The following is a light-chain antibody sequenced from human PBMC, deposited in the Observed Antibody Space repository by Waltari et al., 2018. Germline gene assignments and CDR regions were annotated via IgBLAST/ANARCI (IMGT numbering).Light chain of an antibody. J-gene: IGLJ1*01. CDR2: GKN. CDR1: SIRAYY. CDR3: NSRDSNGNPFV. V-gene: IGLV3-19*01. Sequence: SSELTQDPAVSVALGQTRRITCQGDSIRAYYANWYRQKPGQAPLIVMYGKNNRPSGIPDRFSGSYSGDTASLTITGAQAEDETDYYCNSRDSNGNPFVFGPATKVTVL.